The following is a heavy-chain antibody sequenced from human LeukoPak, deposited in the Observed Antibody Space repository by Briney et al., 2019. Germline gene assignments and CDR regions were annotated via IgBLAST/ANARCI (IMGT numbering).Heavy chain of an antibody. Sequence: GGSLRLSCAASGFTFSSYGMHWVRQAPGKGLEWVAVISYDGSNKYYADSVKGRFTISRDNSKNAVYLQMNSLRAEDMAVYYCVKRWTGTTIGQQDYWGQGTLVTVSS. D-gene: IGHD1-1*01. J-gene: IGHJ4*02. CDR1: GFTFSSYG. CDR3: VKRWTGTTIGQQDY. CDR2: ISYDGSNK. V-gene: IGHV3-30*18.